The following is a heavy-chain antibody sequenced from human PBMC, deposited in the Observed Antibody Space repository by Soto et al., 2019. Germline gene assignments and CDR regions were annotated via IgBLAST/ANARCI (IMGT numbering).Heavy chain of an antibody. CDR3: AKAVAGSHYYYHGLDV. J-gene: IGHJ6*02. CDR1: GGSISSYY. Sequence: LTCTVSGGSISSYYWSWIRQAPGKGLEWVSGINWNSGNIGYADSVKGRFTISRDNAKNSLYLQMNSLRSEDTALYYCAKAVAGSHYYYHGLDVWGQGTTVTVSS. D-gene: IGHD6-19*01. V-gene: IGHV3-9*01. CDR2: INWNSGNI.